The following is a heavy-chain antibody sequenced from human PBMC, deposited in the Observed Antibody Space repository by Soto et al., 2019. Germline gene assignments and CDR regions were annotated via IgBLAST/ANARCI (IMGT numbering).Heavy chain of an antibody. CDR3: ARGWGYDSNDYYYAY. CDR2: IIPIFGTA. D-gene: IGHD3-22*01. J-gene: IGHJ4*02. CDR1: GGTFSRHA. V-gene: IGHV1-69*01. Sequence: QVQLVQSGAEVRKSGSSVKVSCKASGGTFSRHAISWVRQAPGQGLEWMGGIIPIFGTANHAHKFQGRVTIIAEESTSTVYMELSSLRSEDTAMYYCARGWGYDSNDYYYAYWGQGTLVIVSS.